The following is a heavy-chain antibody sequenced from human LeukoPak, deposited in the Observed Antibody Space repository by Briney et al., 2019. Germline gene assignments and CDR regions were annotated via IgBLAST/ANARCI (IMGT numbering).Heavy chain of an antibody. CDR1: GGTFSSYA. Sequence: ASVKVSCKASGGTFSSYAISWVRQAPGQGLEWMGEIIPIFGTANYAQKFQGRVTITTDESTSTAYMELSSLRSEDTAVYYCARRSNNWFDPWGQGTLVTVSS. CDR3: ARRSNNWFDP. V-gene: IGHV1-69*05. CDR2: IIPIFGTA. J-gene: IGHJ5*02.